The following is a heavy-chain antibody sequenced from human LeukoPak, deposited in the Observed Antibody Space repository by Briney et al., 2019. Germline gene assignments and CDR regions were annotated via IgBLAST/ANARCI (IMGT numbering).Heavy chain of an antibody. CDR3: AKGLLAAARTGMDV. CDR1: GFTFSSYA. V-gene: IGHV3-23*01. J-gene: IGHJ6*02. D-gene: IGHD6-13*01. Sequence: GGSLRLSCAASGFTFSSYAMSWVRQAPGKGLEWVSAISGSGGSTYYADSVKGRFTISRDNSKNTLYLQMNSLRVEDTAVYYCAKGLLAAARTGMDVWGQGTTVTVSS. CDR2: ISGSGGST.